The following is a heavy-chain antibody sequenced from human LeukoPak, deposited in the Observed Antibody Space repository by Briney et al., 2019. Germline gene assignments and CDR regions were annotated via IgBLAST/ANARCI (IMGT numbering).Heavy chain of an antibody. Sequence: GGSLRLSCAASGFTVSSNYMSWVRQAPGQGLERVSVIYSGGSTYYADYVKGRFTISRDNSKNTLYLQMNSLRAEDTAVYYCARDRYYYDSSGYSPSYDYYYYGMDVGGQGTTVTVSS. CDR1: GFTVSSNY. CDR2: IYSGGST. V-gene: IGHV3-66*01. J-gene: IGHJ6*02. D-gene: IGHD3-22*01. CDR3: ARDRYYYDSSGYSPSYDYYYYGMDV.